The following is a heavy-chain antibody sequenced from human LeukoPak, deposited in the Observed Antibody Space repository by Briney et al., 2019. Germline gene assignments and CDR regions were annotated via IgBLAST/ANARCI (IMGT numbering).Heavy chain of an antibody. CDR1: GFTFSNAW. CDR2: IKSKTDGGTT. Sequence: GGSLRLSCTASGFTFSNAWMNWVRQAPGKGLEWVSRIKSKTDGGTTDYAAPVKGRFTISRDDSKNTLYLQMSSLEIEDTAVYYCTTKAYWGQGTLVTVSS. CDR3: TTKAY. J-gene: IGHJ4*02. V-gene: IGHV3-15*01.